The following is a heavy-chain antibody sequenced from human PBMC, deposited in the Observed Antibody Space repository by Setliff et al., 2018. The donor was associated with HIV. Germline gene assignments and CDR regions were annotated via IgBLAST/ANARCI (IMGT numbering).Heavy chain of an antibody. J-gene: IGHJ3*02. CDR1: GFTFSSYA. D-gene: IGHD1-26*01. V-gene: IGHV3-23*01. CDR3: ARKRATSPPLTVGNAFDI. CDR2: ISDSGGSP. Sequence: PGGSLRLSCAAPGFTFSSYAMSGVRQAPGKGLEWVSAISDSGGSPYYADSVKGRFTISRDNAKNSLYLQMNSLRAEDTAVYYCARKRATSPPLTVGNAFDIWGQGTMVTVS.